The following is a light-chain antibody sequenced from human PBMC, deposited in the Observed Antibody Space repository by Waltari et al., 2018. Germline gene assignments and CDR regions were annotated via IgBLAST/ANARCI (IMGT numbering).Light chain of an antibody. J-gene: IGKJ1*01. CDR2: DAS. CDR3: QQYNSYST. V-gene: IGKV1-5*01. CDR1: QSISSW. Sequence: DIQMTQSPSTLSASVGDRVTITCRASQSISSWLAWYQQKPGKAPKLLIYDASSLERGVPSRFSGSGSGTEFTLTISSLHPDDFATYYCQQYNSYSTFGQGTKVEIK.